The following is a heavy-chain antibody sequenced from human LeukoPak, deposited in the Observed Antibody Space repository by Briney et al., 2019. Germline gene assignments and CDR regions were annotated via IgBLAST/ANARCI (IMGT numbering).Heavy chain of an antibody. CDR3: ARHPSGSYFPSDY. CDR1: GYRFNAYW. V-gene: IGHV5-51*01. J-gene: IGHJ4*02. D-gene: IGHD1-26*01. CDR2: IYPDDSDT. Sequence: GESLKISCKGSGYRFNAYWIAWVRQMPGKGLEWMGIIYPDDSDTRYSPSFQGQVTISADKPVRNAYLRWSSLKASDTAMYYCARHPSGSYFPSDYWGQGTLVTVSS.